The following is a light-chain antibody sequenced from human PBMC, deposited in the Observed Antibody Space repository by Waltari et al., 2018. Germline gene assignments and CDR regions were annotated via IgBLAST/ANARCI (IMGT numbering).Light chain of an antibody. CDR3: CSYAGSSWV. CDR2: DVT. CDR1: RSDVGASHY. J-gene: IGLJ3*02. Sequence: QSALTQPRSVSGSPGHSVTISCTGTRSDVGASHYVSWYQQRPGNAPKLIIYDVTERPSGVPDRFSGSKSGNTASLTISGLQAEDEADYYCCSYAGSSWVFGGGTKLTVL. V-gene: IGLV2-11*01.